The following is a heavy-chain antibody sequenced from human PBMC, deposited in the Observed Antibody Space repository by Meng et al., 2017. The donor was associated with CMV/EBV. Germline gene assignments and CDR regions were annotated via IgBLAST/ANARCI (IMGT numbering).Heavy chain of an antibody. CDR3: ARDRGPYFWSGWNYYYYGMDV. D-gene: IGHD3-3*01. CDR2: ISSSSSYI. J-gene: IGHJ6*02. V-gene: IGHV3-21*01. CDR1: GFTFSSYS. Sequence: GESLKISCAASGFTFSSYSMNWVRQAPGKGLEWVSSISSSSSYIYYADSVKGRFTISRDNAKNSLYLQMNSLRAEDTAVYYCARDRGPYFWSGWNYYYYGMDVWGQGTTVTVSS.